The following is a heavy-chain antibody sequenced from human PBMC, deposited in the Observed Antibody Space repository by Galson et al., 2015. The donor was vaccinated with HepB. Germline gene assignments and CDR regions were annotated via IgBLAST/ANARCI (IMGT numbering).Heavy chain of an antibody. CDR1: GDSISSSNYY. J-gene: IGHJ4*02. CDR2: IYYTGST. CDR3: ARGRRIAALGSPYYFDY. Sequence: TLSLTCTVSGDSISSSNYYWGWIRQPPGKGLEWIGIIYYTGSTYYNPSLKSRVTISVDTSKNQFSLRLSSVTAADTAVYYCARGRRIAALGSPYYFDYWGQGILVTVSS. V-gene: IGHV4-39*01. D-gene: IGHD6-13*01.